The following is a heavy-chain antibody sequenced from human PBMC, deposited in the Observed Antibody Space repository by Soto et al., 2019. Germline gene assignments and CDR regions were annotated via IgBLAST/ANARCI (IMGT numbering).Heavy chain of an antibody. J-gene: IGHJ6*02. V-gene: IGHV1-18*01. D-gene: IGHD3-16*01. CDR3: AMVDVYVTPSPQDV. Sequence: QVQLVQSGAEVKNPGASVKVSCKASGYTFTRYGIGWARQAPGQGLEWMAWINTYNGNTNYAPNVQGRITLTTDTSATMAYMELTSLRSNDTAIYYCAMVDVYVTPSPQDVWGQGTTVIVSS. CDR1: GYTFTRYG. CDR2: INTYNGNT.